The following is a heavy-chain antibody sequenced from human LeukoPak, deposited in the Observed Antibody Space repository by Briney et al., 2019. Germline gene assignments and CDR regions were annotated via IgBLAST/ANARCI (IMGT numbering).Heavy chain of an antibody. J-gene: IGHJ4*02. CDR3: ARGGYCSSTSCYFFDY. V-gene: IGHV4-39*01. Sequence: KPSETLSLTCTVSGGSISSSSYYWGWIRQPPGKGLEWIGSIYYSGSTYYNPSLKSRVTISVDTSKNQFSLKLSSVTAADTAVYYCARGGYCSSTSCYFFDYWGQGTLVTVSS. CDR1: GGSISSSSYY. D-gene: IGHD2-2*03. CDR2: IYYSGST.